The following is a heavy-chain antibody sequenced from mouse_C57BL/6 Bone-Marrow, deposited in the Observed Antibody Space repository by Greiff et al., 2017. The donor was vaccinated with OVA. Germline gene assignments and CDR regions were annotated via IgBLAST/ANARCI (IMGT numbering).Heavy chain of an antibody. CDR2: IDPETGGT. D-gene: IGHD2-5*01. V-gene: IGHV1-15*01. J-gene: IGHJ2*01. Sequence: VQLQESGAELVRPGASVTLSCKASGYTFTDYEMHWVKQTPVHGLEWIGAIDPETGGTAYNQKFKGKAILTADKSSSTAYMELRSLTSEDSAVYYCTRRNSKNWGQGTTLTVSS. CDR1: GYTFTDYE. CDR3: TRRNSKN.